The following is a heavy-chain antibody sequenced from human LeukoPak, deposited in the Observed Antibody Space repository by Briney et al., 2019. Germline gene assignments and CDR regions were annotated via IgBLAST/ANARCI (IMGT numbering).Heavy chain of an antibody. V-gene: IGHV1-2*02. J-gene: IGHJ5*02. D-gene: IGHD6-19*01. CDR2: INSKSGGT. CDR1: GYTFTSYG. CDR3: ARDSSGQLRNWFDP. Sequence: GASVKVSCKASGYTFTSYGISWVRQAPGQGLEWMGWINSKSGGTNYAQKFKGRVTMTRDTSISTAYMELSRLRSDDTAVYYCARDSSGQLRNWFDPWGQGTLVTVSS.